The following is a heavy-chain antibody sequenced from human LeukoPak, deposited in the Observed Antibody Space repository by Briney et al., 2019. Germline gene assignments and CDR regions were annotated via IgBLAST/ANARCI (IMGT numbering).Heavy chain of an antibody. CDR1: GFTVSSNY. CDR3: ARDQGPAALVADAFDI. D-gene: IGHD6-25*01. Sequence: GGFLRLSCAASGFTVSSNYMSWVRQAPGKGLEWVSVIYSGGSTYYADSVKGRFTISRDNSKNTLYLQMNSLRAEDTAVYYCARDQGPAALVADAFDIWGQGTMVTVSS. V-gene: IGHV3-66*01. J-gene: IGHJ3*02. CDR2: IYSGGST.